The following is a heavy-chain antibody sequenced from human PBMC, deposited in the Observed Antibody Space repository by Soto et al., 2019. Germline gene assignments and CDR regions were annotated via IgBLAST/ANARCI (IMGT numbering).Heavy chain of an antibody. Sequence: GESLKISCQGSGYSFTSYWISCFLQMPVKGLEWMGIIYPGDSDTRYSPSFQGQVTISVDKSISTAYLQWSSLKASDTAMYYCARAVNSGWFYYGMDVWGQGTTVTVSS. D-gene: IGHD6-13*01. CDR2: IYPGDSDT. CDR1: GYSFTSYW. CDR3: ARAVNSGWFYYGMDV. J-gene: IGHJ6*02. V-gene: IGHV5-51*01.